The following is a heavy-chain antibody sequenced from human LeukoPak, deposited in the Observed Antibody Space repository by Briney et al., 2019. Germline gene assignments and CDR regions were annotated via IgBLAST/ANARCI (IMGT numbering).Heavy chain of an antibody. V-gene: IGHV4-59*01. CDR1: GYSISSGYY. CDR2: IYYSGST. CDR3: ARVTGYRIEDYFDY. J-gene: IGHJ4*02. D-gene: IGHD6-13*01. Sequence: PSETLSLTCSVSGYSISSGYYWGWIRQPPGKGLEWIGYIYYSGSTNYNPSLKSRVTISVETSKNEFSLKLRSVTDADTAVYYCARVTGYRIEDYFDYWGQGTLVTVSS.